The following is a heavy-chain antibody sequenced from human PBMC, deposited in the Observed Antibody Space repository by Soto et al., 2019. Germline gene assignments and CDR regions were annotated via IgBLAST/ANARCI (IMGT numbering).Heavy chain of an antibody. CDR2: ISGTGGQT. J-gene: IGHJ4*02. CDR1: GFTFTTYS. V-gene: IGHV3-23*01. CDR3: VKDKSPRAGGGSVGDY. D-gene: IGHD6-13*01. Sequence: SXVSLRLSFATSGFTFTTYSMNWVRQAPGKGLEWVSSISGTGGQTYHADSVKGRFTISRDNSKETLSLQMDSLRAEDTATYLCVKDKSPRAGGGSVGDYWGLGTLVTVSS.